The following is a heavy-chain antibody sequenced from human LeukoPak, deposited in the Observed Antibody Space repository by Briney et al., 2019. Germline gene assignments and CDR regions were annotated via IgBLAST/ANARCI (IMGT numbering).Heavy chain of an antibody. Sequence: GGSLRLSCEASGFSFSSYSMNWVRQAPGKGLEWVSYISSSTTTKDYADSVRGRFTISRDNAKNSLYLQMNSLRAEDTAVYYCTRRTGEYWGQGTLVTVSS. CDR1: GFSFSSYS. CDR2: ISSSTTTK. V-gene: IGHV3-48*01. J-gene: IGHJ4*02. CDR3: TRRTGEY. D-gene: IGHD1-14*01.